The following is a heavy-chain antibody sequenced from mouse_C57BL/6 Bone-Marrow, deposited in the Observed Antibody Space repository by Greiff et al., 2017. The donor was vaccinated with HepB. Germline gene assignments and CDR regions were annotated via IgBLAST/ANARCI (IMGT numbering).Heavy chain of an antibody. CDR1: GFTFSSYG. V-gene: IGHV5-6*01. CDR2: ISSGGSYT. J-gene: IGHJ4*01. Sequence: EVQRVESGGDLVKPGGSLKLSCAASGFTFSSYGMSWVRQTPDKRLEWVATISSGGSYTYYPDSVKGRFTISRDNAKNTQYLQMSSLKSEDTAMYYCARRGYWGQGTSVTVSS. CDR3: ARRGY.